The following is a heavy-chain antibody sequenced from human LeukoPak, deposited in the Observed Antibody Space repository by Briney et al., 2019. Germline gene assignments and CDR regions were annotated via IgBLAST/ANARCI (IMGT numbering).Heavy chain of an antibody. Sequence: GGSLRLSCAASGFTFSDYAMTWVRQAPGKGLEWVSAIGATGYSTYYVDSVKGRFTISRDNSKNTLYLQVNVLRADDTAVYFCAKLTGGPNAQDGFDTWGQGTMVTVSS. CDR3: AKLTGGPNAQDGFDT. D-gene: IGHD2-15*01. V-gene: IGHV3-23*01. CDR1: GFTFSDYA. J-gene: IGHJ3*02. CDR2: IGATGYST.